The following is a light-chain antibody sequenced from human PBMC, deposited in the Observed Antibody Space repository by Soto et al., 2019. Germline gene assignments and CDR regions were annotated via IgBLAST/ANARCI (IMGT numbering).Light chain of an antibody. Sequence: DIVMTQSPATLSLSPGERATLYCRASQSVSSNLAWYQQKPGQPPRLLIYGASTRTTGIPARFSGSGSGTDFTLTVSSLQSEDSAVYYCQQYNKWPPPFTFGPGTKVDIK. J-gene: IGKJ3*01. CDR3: QQYNKWPPPFT. CDR2: GAS. V-gene: IGKV3-15*01. CDR1: QSVSSN.